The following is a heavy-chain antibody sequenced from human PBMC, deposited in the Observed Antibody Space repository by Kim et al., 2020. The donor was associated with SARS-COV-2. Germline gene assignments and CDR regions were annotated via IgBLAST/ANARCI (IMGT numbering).Heavy chain of an antibody. D-gene: IGHD3-22*01. V-gene: IGHV3-30*18. Sequence: GGSLRLSCAASGFSFSSYAMFWVSQAPGKGLEWVAAIASDGSLQFYAGSVKGRFTISRDNSQNTVTLQMDSLRIEDTAVYYCAKSARIYDSSGHYDRFFDPWGQGTLVTVPS. CDR2: IASDGSLQ. CDR3: AKSARIYDSSGHYDRFFDP. J-gene: IGHJ5*02. CDR1: GFSFSSYA.